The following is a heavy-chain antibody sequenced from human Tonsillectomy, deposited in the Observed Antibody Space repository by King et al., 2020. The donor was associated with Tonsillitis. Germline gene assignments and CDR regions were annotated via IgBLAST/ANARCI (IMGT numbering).Heavy chain of an antibody. CDR3: AKQIEQWLVGHRAFDI. D-gene: IGHD6-19*01. J-gene: IGHJ3*02. CDR2: ISGSGGST. V-gene: IGHV3-23*04. Sequence: VQLVESGGGLVQPGGSLRLSCAASGFTFSSYAMSWVRQAPGKGLEWVSAISGSGGSTYYADSVKGRFTISRDNSKNTLYLQMNSLRAEDTAVYYCAKQIEQWLVGHRAFDIWGQGTMVTVSS. CDR1: GFTFSSYA.